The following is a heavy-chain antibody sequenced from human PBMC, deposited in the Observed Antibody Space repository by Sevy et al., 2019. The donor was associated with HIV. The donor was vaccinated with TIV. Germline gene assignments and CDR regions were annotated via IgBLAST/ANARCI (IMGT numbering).Heavy chain of an antibody. Sequence: SETLSLTCTVSGGFVTSTSYYWAWIRQSPGKGLEWIGSIYNSGSTYYNPSLKSRVTISVHTSKNQFSLKLSSVTAADTAVYYCAWRYCSSTSCYVPGYYGMDVWGQGTTVTVSS. V-gene: IGHV4-39*01. J-gene: IGHJ6*02. CDR1: GGFVTSTSYY. CDR3: AWRYCSSTSCYVPGYYGMDV. D-gene: IGHD2-2*01. CDR2: IYNSGST.